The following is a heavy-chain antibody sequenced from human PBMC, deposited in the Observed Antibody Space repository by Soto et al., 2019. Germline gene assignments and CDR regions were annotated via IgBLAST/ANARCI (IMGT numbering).Heavy chain of an antibody. J-gene: IGHJ4*02. CDR1: GYNFINYG. Sequence: QVHLVQSGVEVKKPGASVKVSCKASGYNFINYGITWVRQAPGQGLEWMGWIRVHNGNTNYAQNLQGRVTMTPDTSTSTAYMELRSLRSDDTAVYYCVRDLDGSGSYYTGYWGPGTLVTVSS. V-gene: IGHV1-18*01. CDR3: VRDLDGSGSYYTGY. D-gene: IGHD3-10*01. CDR2: IRVHNGNT.